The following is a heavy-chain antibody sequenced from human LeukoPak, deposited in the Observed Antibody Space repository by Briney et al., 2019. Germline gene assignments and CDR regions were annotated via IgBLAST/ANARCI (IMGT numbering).Heavy chain of an antibody. CDR2: INPNTGDT. CDR3: ARANVVGYSYVDYKPDP. D-gene: IGHD5-18*01. V-gene: IGHV1-2*02. J-gene: IGHJ5*02. CDR1: GYTFTDYY. Sequence: ASVKVSCKTSGYTFTDYYMHWVRQAPGQGLEWMGWINPNTGDTKYGQKFQGRVTMTRDTSISTAYMELTRLRSDDTAVYYCARANVVGYSYVDYKPDPWGQGTLVTVSS.